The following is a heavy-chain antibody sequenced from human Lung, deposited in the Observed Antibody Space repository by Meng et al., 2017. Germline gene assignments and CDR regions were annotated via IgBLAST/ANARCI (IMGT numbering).Heavy chain of an antibody. CDR2: MNPNTGNT. J-gene: IGHJ4*02. V-gene: IGHV1-8*01. D-gene: IGHD4-23*01. CDR1: GYTFSNYD. CDR3: ARGLYGGNSENY. Sequence: QVQLLQSGSEVKKPGASVKVSCTAYGYTFSNYDISWVRQASGQGLEWMGWMNPNTGNTGYAQKFQGRVTMTRNTAISTAYMELSSLRSEDTAVYYCARGLYGGNSENYWGQGTLVTVSS.